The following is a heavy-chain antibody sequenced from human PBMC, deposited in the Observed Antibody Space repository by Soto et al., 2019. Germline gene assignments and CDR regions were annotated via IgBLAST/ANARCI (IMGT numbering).Heavy chain of an antibody. V-gene: IGHV4-34*01. J-gene: IGHJ3*02. CDR3: ARGGSSDWQVALDI. D-gene: IGHD6-19*01. CDR2: IKHGGSS. CDR1: AGSFSHYY. Sequence: QVQQQPWGAGLLKPSETLSLTCTVYAGSFSHYYWNWIHQSPGKGLEWIGKIKHGGSSSYNPSLRSRVSISVDMSKHQFSLTLSSVTAADTAVYYCARGGSSDWQVALDIWGQGTMVPVSS.